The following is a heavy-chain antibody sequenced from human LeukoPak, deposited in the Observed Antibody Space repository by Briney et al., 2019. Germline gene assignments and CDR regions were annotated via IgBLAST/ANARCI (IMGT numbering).Heavy chain of an antibody. CDR2: IYYSGST. CDR3: ARDSGPGVLFY. Sequence: SETLSLTCTVSGGSISSYYWSWIRQPPAKGLEWIGYIYYSGSTNYNPSLKSRVTISLDTSKNRFSLKLSSVTAADTAVYYCARDSGPGVLFYWGQGTLVTVSS. V-gene: IGHV4-59*01. CDR1: GGSISSYY. J-gene: IGHJ4*02. D-gene: IGHD1-1*01.